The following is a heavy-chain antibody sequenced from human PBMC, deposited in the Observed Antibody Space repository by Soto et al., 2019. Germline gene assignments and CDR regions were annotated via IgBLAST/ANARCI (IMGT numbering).Heavy chain of an antibody. V-gene: IGHV1-18*01. CDR1: GYTFISYG. CDR2: ISAYNGNT. CDR3: ARDEYYYGRFDP. D-gene: IGHD3-10*01. J-gene: IGHJ5*02. Sequence: QVQLVQSGAEVKTPGASVKVSCKASGYTFISYGISWVRQAPGQGFEWMGWISAYNGNTNYAQKLQGRVTMTTDTSKSTAYMELRGLRSDDTAVYYCARDEYYYGRFDPWGQGTLVTVSS.